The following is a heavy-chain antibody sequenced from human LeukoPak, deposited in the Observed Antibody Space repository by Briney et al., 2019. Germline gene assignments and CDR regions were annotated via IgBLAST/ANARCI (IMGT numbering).Heavy chain of an antibody. V-gene: IGHV4-39*01. CDR3: ASQPYLRFLEWLNFDY. Sequence: SETLSLTCTVSGGSISSSSYYWGWLRQPPGKGLEWIGSIYYSGSTYYNPSLKRRVTISVDTSKNHFSLKLSSVTAADTAVYYCASQPYLRFLEWLNFDYWGQGTLITVSS. CDR1: GGSISSSSYY. J-gene: IGHJ4*02. CDR2: IYYSGST. D-gene: IGHD3-3*01.